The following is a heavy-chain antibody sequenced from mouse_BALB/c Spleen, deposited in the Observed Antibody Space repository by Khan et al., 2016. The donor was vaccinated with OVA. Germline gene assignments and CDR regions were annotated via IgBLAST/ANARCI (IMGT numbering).Heavy chain of an antibody. CDR1: GYTFSSYW. V-gene: IGHV1-9*01. CDR2: ILPGSGST. CDR3: ARSGGYYAMDY. J-gene: IGHJ4*01. Sequence: QVQLQQSGAELMKPGASVKISCKATGYTFSSYWIEWVKQRPGHGLEWIGEILPGSGSTNYNEKFKGKATLTADTSSNTASMQLSSLTSEDSAVDYCARSGGYYAMDYWGQGTAVTVSS. D-gene: IGHD1-1*02.